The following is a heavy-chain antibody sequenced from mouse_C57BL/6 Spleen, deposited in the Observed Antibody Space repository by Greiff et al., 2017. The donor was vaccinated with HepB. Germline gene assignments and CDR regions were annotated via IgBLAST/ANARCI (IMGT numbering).Heavy chain of an antibody. CDR1: GYTFTSYG. D-gene: IGHD1-1*01. V-gene: IGHV1-81*01. CDR2: IYPRSGNT. Sequence: QVQLKESGAELARPGASVKLSCKASGYTFTSYGISWVKQRTGQGLEWIGEIYPRSGNTYYNEKFKGKATLTADKSSSTAYMELRSLTSEDAAVYFCARFPYYYGSSYRYYYAMDYWGQGTSVTVSS. CDR3: ARFPYYYGSSYRYYYAMDY. J-gene: IGHJ4*01.